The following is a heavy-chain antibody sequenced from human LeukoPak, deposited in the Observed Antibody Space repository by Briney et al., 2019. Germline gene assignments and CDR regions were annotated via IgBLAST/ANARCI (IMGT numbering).Heavy chain of an antibody. D-gene: IGHD6-13*01. V-gene: IGHV4-39*01. CDR3: ARLEEAAAGARGGYYFDY. CDR1: GGSISSSSYY. J-gene: IGHJ4*02. CDR2: IYYSGST. Sequence: SETLSLTCTVSGGSISSSSYYWGWIRQPPGKGLEWIGSIYYSGSTYYNPSLKSRVTISVDTSKNQFSLKLSSVTAADTAVYYCARLEEAAAGARGGYYFDYWGQGTLVTVSS.